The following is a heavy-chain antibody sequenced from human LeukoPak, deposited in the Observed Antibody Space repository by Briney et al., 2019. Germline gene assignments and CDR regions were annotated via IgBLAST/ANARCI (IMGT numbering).Heavy chain of an antibody. D-gene: IGHD3/OR15-3a*01. CDR3: ARRRDFNDY. CDR2: SSSSGSTI. CDR1: GFTLSDYY. Sequence: GGSLRLSCAASGFTLSDYYMSWIRQAPGKGLEWVSYSSSSGSTIYYADSVKGRFAISRDNAKNSLYLRMNSLRAEDTAVYYCARRRDFNDYWGQGTLVTVSS. J-gene: IGHJ4*02. V-gene: IGHV3-11*01.